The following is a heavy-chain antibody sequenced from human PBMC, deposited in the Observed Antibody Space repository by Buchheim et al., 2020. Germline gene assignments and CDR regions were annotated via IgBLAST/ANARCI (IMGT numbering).Heavy chain of an antibody. J-gene: IGHJ4*02. Sequence: QVQLVESGGGVVQPGRSLRLSCAASGFTFSTYAMHWVRQAPGKGLEWLAVISDDGTNKYYTDAVKGRFTISRDKSKNKVYLQVDSLTTEDTAAYYCARTDCGTTHCKHLQYWGLGTL. CDR1: GFTFSTYA. V-gene: IGHV3-30*03. CDR3: ARTDCGTTHCKHLQY. CDR2: ISDDGTNK. D-gene: IGHD2-21*01.